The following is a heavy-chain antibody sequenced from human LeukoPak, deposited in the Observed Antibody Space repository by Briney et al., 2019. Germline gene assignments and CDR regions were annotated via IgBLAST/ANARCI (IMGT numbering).Heavy chain of an antibody. CDR2: ISAYNGNT. D-gene: IGHD4-17*01. Sequence: ASVKVSCKASGYTFTSYGIRWVRQAPGQGLEWMGWISAYNGNTNYAQKPQGRVTMTTDTSTSTAYMELRSLRSDDTAVYYCARVSGDYDPDWFDPWGQGTLVTVSS. J-gene: IGHJ5*02. CDR3: ARVSGDYDPDWFDP. CDR1: GYTFTSYG. V-gene: IGHV1-18*01.